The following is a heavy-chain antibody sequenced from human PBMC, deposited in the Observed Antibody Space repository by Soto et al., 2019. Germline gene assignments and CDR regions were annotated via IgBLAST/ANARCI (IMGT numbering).Heavy chain of an antibody. V-gene: IGHV2-5*01. CDR3: AHRPSGWYLFDY. CDR2: IYWNDDK. CDR1: GVSLSTSGVG. J-gene: IGHJ4*02. Sequence: GSGPTLVNPTQTLTLTCSLSGVSLSTSGVGVGWIRQPPGKALERLALIYWNDDKRYSPSLKSRLTITKDTSKNQVVLTMTNMDPVDTATYYCAHRPSGWYLFDYWGQGTLVTVSS. D-gene: IGHD6-19*01.